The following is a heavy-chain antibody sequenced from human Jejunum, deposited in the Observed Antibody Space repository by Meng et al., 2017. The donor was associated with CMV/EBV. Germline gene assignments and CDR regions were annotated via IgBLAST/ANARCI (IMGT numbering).Heavy chain of an antibody. J-gene: IGHJ5*02. CDR3: AREIRNWFDP. CDR1: GFTFSDYY. Sequence: LSCAASGFTFSDYYMPWIRQTPGKGLEWVSCMSSSGSVIYHVDSVKGRFTISRDKTKNALFLQMNNLRVEDTAVYFCAREIRNWFDPWGQGTLVTVSS. D-gene: IGHD1-26*01. V-gene: IGHV3-11*01. CDR2: MSSSGSVI.